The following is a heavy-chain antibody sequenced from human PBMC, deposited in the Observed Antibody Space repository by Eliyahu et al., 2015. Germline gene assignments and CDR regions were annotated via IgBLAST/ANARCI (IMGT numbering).Heavy chain of an antibody. Sequence: FTISRDNAKNSLYLQLNSLRAEDTAVYYCARGGGGDFESYFFDYWGQGTLVTVSS. D-gene: IGHD2-21*02. J-gene: IGHJ4*02. CDR3: ARGGGGDFESYFFDY. V-gene: IGHV3-48*03.